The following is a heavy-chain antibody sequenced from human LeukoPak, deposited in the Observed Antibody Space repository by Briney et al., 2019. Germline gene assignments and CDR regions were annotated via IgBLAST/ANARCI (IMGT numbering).Heavy chain of an antibody. V-gene: IGHV4-39*07. CDR2: IYYSGST. Sequence: SETLSLTCTVSGGSISSYYWGWIRQPPGKGLEWIGSIYYSGSTYYNPSLKSRVTISVDTSKNQFSLKLSSVTAADTAVYYCARVRVDLPYYYYMDVWGKGTTVTVSS. CDR3: ARVRVDLPYYYYMDV. CDR1: GGSISSYY. J-gene: IGHJ6*03.